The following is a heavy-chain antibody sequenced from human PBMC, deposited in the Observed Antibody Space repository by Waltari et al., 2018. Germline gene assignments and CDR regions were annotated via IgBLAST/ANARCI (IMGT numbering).Heavy chain of an antibody. J-gene: IGHJ3*02. V-gene: IGHV4-59*01. CDR1: GGAISGYY. CDR2: IYYSGST. D-gene: IGHD2-21*02. Sequence: QLQLQESGPGLVTPSETLYLTCTVSGGAISGYYWSWIRQPPGKGLEWIGYIYYSGSTNYNPSLKSRVTISVDTSKNQFSLKLSSVTAADTAVYYCARGGVTAPHHDAFDILGQGTMVTVSS. CDR3: ARGGVTAPHHDAFDI.